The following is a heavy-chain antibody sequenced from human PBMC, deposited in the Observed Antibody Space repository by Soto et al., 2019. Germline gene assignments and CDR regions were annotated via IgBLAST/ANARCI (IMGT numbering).Heavy chain of an antibody. D-gene: IGHD2-2*01. J-gene: IGHJ5*02. CDR3: ARADCGRTTCGFDP. V-gene: IGHV4-59*01. Sequence: SETLSLTCTFSGVSISNYYWTWLRQTPGRGLEWIGYVYYTGDTDYNPSLKSRVTISLDTSKNQFSLKLSSVTAADTAVYYCARADCGRTTCGFDPWGQGTLVTVSS. CDR1: GVSISNYY. CDR2: VYYTGDT.